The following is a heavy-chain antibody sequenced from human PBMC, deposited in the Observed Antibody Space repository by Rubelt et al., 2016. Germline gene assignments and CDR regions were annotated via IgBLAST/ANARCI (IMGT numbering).Heavy chain of an antibody. J-gene: IGHJ4*02. V-gene: IGHV1-46*01. CDR2: IKPSAGST. CDR3: AREVGATDL. D-gene: IGHD1-26*01. Sequence: QVQLVQSGAGVKKPGASVKVSCKASGYTFTSHGISWVRQAPGQGLEWVGVIKPSAGSTTYAQKFQGRLTMTRDTSTSTVYMELSSLRSDDTALYYCAREVGATDLWGQGTLVTVSS. CDR1: GYTFTSHG.